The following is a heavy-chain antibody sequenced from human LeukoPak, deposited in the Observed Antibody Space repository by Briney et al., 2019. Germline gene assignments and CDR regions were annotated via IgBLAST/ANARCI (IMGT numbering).Heavy chain of an antibody. CDR3: ARARLDSSGWYL. D-gene: IGHD6-19*01. CDR2: IYYSGST. J-gene: IGHJ5*02. Sequence: GSLRLSCAASGFTFNRYAMSWVRQAPGKGLEWIGYIYYSGSTNYNPSLKSRVTISVDTSKNQFSLKLSSVTAADTAVYYCARARLDSSGWYLWGQGTLVTVSS. V-gene: IGHV4-59*01. CDR1: GFTFNRYA.